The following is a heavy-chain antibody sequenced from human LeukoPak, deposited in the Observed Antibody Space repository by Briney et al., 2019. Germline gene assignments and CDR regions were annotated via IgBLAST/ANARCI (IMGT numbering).Heavy chain of an antibody. CDR2: ISGSGGST. J-gene: IGHJ4*02. D-gene: IGHD3-22*01. V-gene: IGHV3-23*01. Sequence: GGSLRLSCAASGFTFSDYYMSWVRQAPGKGLEWVSGISGSGGSTYYADSVKGRFTISRDNSKNTLYLQMNSLRAEDTAVYYCAKVRYDSSGYQSPYFDYWGQGTLVTVSS. CDR3: AKVRYDSSGYQSPYFDY. CDR1: GFTFSDYY.